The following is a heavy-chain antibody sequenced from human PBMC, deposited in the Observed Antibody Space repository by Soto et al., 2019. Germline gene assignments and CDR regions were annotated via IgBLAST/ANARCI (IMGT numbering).Heavy chain of an antibody. CDR2: INPDGSNE. CDR3: ARETWWRLDY. D-gene: IGHD2-15*01. Sequence: EVHLVETGGGLVQPGGSLRLSCAASGLTFSSQFMSWIRQAPGRGLEWVAKINPDGSNEQSVDPVKGRFTVSRDNTKNSLFLQMNGMRVEDTAVYYCARETWWRLDYWGQGNLVTVSS. CDR1: GLTFSSQF. V-gene: IGHV3-7*04. J-gene: IGHJ4*02.